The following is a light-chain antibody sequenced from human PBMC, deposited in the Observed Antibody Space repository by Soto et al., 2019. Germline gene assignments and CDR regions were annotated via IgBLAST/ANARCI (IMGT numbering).Light chain of an antibody. V-gene: IGLV2-23*01. CDR3: CSYAGSRQDG. J-gene: IGLJ1*01. Sequence: QSALTPPASVSGSPGQSITISCTGTSSDVGSYNLVSWYQQHPGKAPKFMIYEGTKRPSGVSNRFSGSKSGNTASLTISGLQAEDEADYYCCSYAGSRQDGFGTGTKGTVL. CDR1: SSDVGSYNL. CDR2: EGT.